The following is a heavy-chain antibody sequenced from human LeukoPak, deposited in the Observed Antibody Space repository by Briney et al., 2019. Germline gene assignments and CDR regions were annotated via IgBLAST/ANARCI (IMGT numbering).Heavy chain of an antibody. CDR3: ARDLYYDFWSGYYKRRFGYYMDV. V-gene: IGHV4-61*02. Sequence: SETLSLTCTVSGGSISSGSYYWSWIRQPAGKGLEWIGRIYTSGSTYYNPSLKSRVTISVDTSKNQFSLKLSTVTAADTAVYYCARDLYYDFWSGYYKRRFGYYMDVWGKGTTVTVSS. CDR1: GGSISSGSYY. J-gene: IGHJ6*03. CDR2: IYTSGST. D-gene: IGHD3-3*01.